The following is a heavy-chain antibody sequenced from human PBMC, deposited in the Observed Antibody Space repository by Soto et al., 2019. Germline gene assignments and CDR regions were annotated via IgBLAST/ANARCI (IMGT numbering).Heavy chain of an antibody. V-gene: IGHV3-74*01. J-gene: IGHJ4*02. CDR2: INSDGSST. CDR3: ARVSREVVPAAIDY. CDR1: GFTFSSYW. D-gene: IGHD2-2*01. Sequence: EVQLVESGGGLVQPGGSLRLSCAASGFTFSSYWIHWVRQAPGKGLVWVSRINSDGSSTTYADSVKGRFTISRDNAKNTLSLQMDSLRAEDTAVYYCARVSREVVPAAIDYWGQGTLVTVSS.